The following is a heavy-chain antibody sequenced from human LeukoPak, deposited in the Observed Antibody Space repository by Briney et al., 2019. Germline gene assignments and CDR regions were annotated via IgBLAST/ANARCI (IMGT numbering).Heavy chain of an antibody. Sequence: PGASVKVSCKASGYTFTSYAMHWVRQAPGQRLEWMGWINAGNGNTKYSQKFQGRVTITRDTSASTAYMELSSLRSEDTAVYYCARDGGGYDILTLFDYWGQGTLVTVSS. CDR3: ARDGGGYDILTLFDY. CDR2: INAGNGNT. CDR1: GYTFTSYA. V-gene: IGHV1-3*01. D-gene: IGHD3-9*01. J-gene: IGHJ4*02.